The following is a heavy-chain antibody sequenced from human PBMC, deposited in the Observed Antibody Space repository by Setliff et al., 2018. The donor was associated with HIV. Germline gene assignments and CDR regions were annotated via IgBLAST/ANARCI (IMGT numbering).Heavy chain of an antibody. CDR3: ARHSPSDY. V-gene: IGHV4-4*09. CDR2: IFASGSS. Sequence: PSETLSLTCTVSGGSISSYCWNWIRQPPGKGLEWIGYIFASGSSLYNPSLQSRVSISIDTSKNQFSLKVNSVTAADTAVYYCARHSPSDYWGQGTLVTVSS. J-gene: IGHJ4*02. CDR1: GGSISSYC.